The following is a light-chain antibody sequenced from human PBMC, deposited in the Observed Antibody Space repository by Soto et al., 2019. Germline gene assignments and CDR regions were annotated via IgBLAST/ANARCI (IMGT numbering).Light chain of an antibody. CDR1: QSISSY. CDR3: RQSYSTPGT. Sequence: DIEMTQSPSSLSVSVGDRVTITCRASQSISSYLNGYQQKPGKAPKLLIYAASSLQSGVPSRFSGSGSGTDFTLTISSRQPEDFATYYCRQSYSTPGTFGQGTRLEIK. CDR2: AAS. J-gene: IGKJ5*01. V-gene: IGKV1-39*01.